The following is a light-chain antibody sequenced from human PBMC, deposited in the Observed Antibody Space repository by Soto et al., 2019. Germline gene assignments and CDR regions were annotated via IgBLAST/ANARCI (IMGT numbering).Light chain of an antibody. CDR3: QQYNNWPTWT. J-gene: IGKJ1*01. V-gene: IGKV3D-15*01. Sequence: EIVMTQSPATLSVSPGERATLSCRASQSVSSNLAWYQQKPGQAPRLLIYGASTKATGIPARFSGSGSGTECTLTISSLQSEDVAVYYCQQYNNWPTWTFGQGTKVEIK. CDR1: QSVSSN. CDR2: GAS.